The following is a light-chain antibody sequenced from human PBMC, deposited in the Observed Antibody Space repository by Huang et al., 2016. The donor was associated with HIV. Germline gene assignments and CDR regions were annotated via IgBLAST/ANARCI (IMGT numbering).Light chain of an antibody. Sequence: DTVMTQTPATLSVSPGARATLSCRASQSVGSKLAWFQQKPGQAPRRLIHGASTRATGIPARFSGSGSVTEFTLTISSLQSEDFAVYYCQQYNNWPYTFGQGTKLEIK. V-gene: IGKV3-15*01. CDR2: GAS. CDR3: QQYNNWPYT. J-gene: IGKJ2*01. CDR1: QSVGSK.